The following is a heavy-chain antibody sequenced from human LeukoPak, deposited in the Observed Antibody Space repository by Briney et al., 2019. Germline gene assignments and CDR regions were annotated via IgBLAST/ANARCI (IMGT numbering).Heavy chain of an antibody. CDR3: ARRVRVYSVYEHFDN. J-gene: IGHJ4*02. D-gene: IGHD5/OR15-5a*01. V-gene: IGHV4-30-2*01. CDR1: GGSISSGGYS. Sequence: PSETLSLTCAVSGGSISSGGYSWSWIRQPPGKGLEWIGYIYHSGSTYYNPSLKSRVTISVDRTKNQLPLKLSSVSAADTAVYYCARRVRVYSVYEHFDNWGQGTLVTVSS. CDR2: IYHSGST.